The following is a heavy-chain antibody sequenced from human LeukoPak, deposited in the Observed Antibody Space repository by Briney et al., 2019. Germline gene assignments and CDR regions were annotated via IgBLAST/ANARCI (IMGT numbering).Heavy chain of an antibody. J-gene: IGHJ5*02. CDR2: ISGYNGYT. Sequence: SVNVSCKAFRYTFINYGVTWVRQAPGQGLEWMGWISGYNGYTNYAQNFQDRVTMTTDTSTNTAYMELRSLRSDDTAVYYCARLGYCTNGVCYRKHNRLDPWGQGTLVTVSP. D-gene: IGHD2-8*01. CDR1: RYTFINYG. V-gene: IGHV1-18*01. CDR3: ARLGYCTNGVCYRKHNRLDP.